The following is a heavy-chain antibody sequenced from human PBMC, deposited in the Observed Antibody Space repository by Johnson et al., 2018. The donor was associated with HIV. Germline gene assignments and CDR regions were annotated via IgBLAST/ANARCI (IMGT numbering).Heavy chain of an antibody. CDR3: ARARWYLGGGSCCAFDI. CDR1: GFTFSTYA. CDR2: ISSNGDNT. V-gene: IGHV3-64*01. D-gene: IGHD2-15*01. Sequence: VQLVESGGGLVQPGGSLRLSCAASGFTFSTYAMHWVRQAPGKGLEYVSAISSNGDNTYYANSVKGRFTISRDNSKNTMFLQMNSLRPEDTAVYYCARARWYLGGGSCCAFDIWCQGTMVTVSA. J-gene: IGHJ3*02.